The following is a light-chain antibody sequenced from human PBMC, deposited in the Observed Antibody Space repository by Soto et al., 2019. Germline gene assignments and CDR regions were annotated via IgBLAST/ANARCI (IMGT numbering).Light chain of an antibody. CDR3: MQGTHWPYT. V-gene: IGKV2-30*02. CDR2: KVS. CDR1: ESLVHSDGNTY. J-gene: IGKJ5*01. Sequence: DVVMTQSPLSLSVTLGQPASISCRSSESLVHSDGNTYLHWYQQRPGQSPRRLIYKVSRRDSGVPDRFSGSGSGTDFTLEISRVEAEDVGLYYCMQGTHWPYTFGQGTRLEIK.